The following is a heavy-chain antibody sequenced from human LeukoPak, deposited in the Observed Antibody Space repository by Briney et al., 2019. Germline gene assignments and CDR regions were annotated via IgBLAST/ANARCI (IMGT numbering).Heavy chain of an antibody. CDR2: IGYNTGVI. V-gene: IGHV3-9*01. CDR3: VKSIDRTKAPAWGYYFDR. J-gene: IGHJ4*02. Sequence: GGSLRLSCAASGFNFNDFAMHWVRQAPGKGLEWVSGIGYNTGVIDYADSVKGRFTISRDNAKNSLYLQMNSLRTEDTAFYYCVKSIDRTKAPAWGYYFDRWGPGALVTVSS. CDR1: GFNFNDFA. D-gene: IGHD1-14*01.